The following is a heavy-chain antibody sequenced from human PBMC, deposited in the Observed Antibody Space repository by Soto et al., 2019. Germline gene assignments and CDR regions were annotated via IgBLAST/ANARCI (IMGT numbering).Heavy chain of an antibody. V-gene: IGHV1-3*01. CDR2: INAGNGNT. Sequence: ASVKVSCKASGYTFTGYAMHWVRQAPGQRLEWMGWINAGNGNTKYSQKFQGRVTITRDTSASTAYMELSSLRSEDTAVYYCARAVAVAADFDYWGQGTLVTVTS. D-gene: IGHD6-19*01. CDR3: ARAVAVAADFDY. J-gene: IGHJ4*02. CDR1: GYTFTGYA.